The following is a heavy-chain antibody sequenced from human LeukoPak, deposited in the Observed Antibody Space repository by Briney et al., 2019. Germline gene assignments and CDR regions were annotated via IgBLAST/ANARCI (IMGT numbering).Heavy chain of an antibody. V-gene: IGHV3-23*01. CDR2: ISGSGGST. Sequence: PGGSLRLSCAASGFTFSSYAMSWVRQAPGKGPEWVSAISGSGGSTYYADSVKGRFTISRDNSKNTLYLQMNSLRAEDTAVYYCAKSGIAARRGFLDYWGQGTLVTVSS. D-gene: IGHD6-6*01. J-gene: IGHJ4*02. CDR3: AKSGIAARRGFLDY. CDR1: GFTFSSYA.